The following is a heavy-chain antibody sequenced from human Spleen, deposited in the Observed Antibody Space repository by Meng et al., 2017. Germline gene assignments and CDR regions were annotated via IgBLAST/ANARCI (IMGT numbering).Heavy chain of an antibody. CDR3: ARVCPVDSSSPSPGWFDP. Sequence: GPLQTWGAGRLKPSETLSLPCVVSGGSFSDYYWSWIRQPPGKGLEWIGEINHSGSTNYNPSLKSRVTISVDTSKNQFSLKLSSVTAADTAVYYCARVCPVDSSSPSPGWFDPWGQGTLVTVSS. CDR1: GGSFSDYY. V-gene: IGHV4-34*01. D-gene: IGHD6-13*01. J-gene: IGHJ5*02. CDR2: INHSGST.